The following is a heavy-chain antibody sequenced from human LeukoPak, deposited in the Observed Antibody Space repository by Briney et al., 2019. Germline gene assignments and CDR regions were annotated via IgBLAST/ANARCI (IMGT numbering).Heavy chain of an antibody. CDR2: INHSGST. D-gene: IGHD3-3*01. Sequence: SETLSLTCAVYGGSFSGYYWSWIRQPPGKGLEWIGEINHSGSTNYNPSLKSRVTISVDTSKNQFSLKLSSVTAADTAVYYCARDRDFWSGSSLYYYYYMDVWGKGTTVTVSS. CDR3: ARDRDFWSGSSLYYYYYMDV. V-gene: IGHV4-34*01. J-gene: IGHJ6*03. CDR1: GGSFSGYY.